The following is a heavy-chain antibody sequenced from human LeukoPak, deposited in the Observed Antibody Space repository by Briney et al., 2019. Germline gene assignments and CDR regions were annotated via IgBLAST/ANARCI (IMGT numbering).Heavy chain of an antibody. Sequence: GGSLRLSCAASGFTFSSYAMSWVRQAPGKGLEWVSVIYSGGSTYYADSVKGRFTISRDNSKNTLYLQMNSLRAEDTAVYYCAREIAPEDFWSYGMDVWGQGTTVTVSS. J-gene: IGHJ6*02. CDR1: GFTFSSYA. CDR2: IYSGGST. V-gene: IGHV3-66*01. D-gene: IGHD3-3*01. CDR3: AREIAPEDFWSYGMDV.